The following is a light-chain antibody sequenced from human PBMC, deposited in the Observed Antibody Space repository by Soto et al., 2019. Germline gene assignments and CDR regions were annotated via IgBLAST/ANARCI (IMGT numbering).Light chain of an antibody. CDR3: SSYAGSSNFVV. CDR2: EVS. J-gene: IGLJ2*01. Sequence: QSALTQPPSASGSPGQSVTISCTGTSSDVGGYNYVSWYQQHPGKAPKLMIYEVSKWPSGVPDRFSGSKSGNTASLTVSGLQAEDEAHYYCSSYAGSSNFVVFGGGTKLTVL. CDR1: SSDVGGYNY. V-gene: IGLV2-8*01.